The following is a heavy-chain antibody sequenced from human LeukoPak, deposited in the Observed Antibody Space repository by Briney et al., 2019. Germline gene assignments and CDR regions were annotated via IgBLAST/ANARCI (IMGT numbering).Heavy chain of an antibody. CDR1: GYTFTGYH. J-gene: IGHJ6*03. Sequence: ASVKVSCKASGYTFTGYHMHWVRQAPGQGLEWMGWINPNSGGTNYAQKFQDRVTMTRDTSISTAYMELSRLRSDDTAVYYCARDGYYYGSGDYYYYMDVWGKGTTVTVSS. CDR3: ARDGYYYGSGDYYYYMDV. D-gene: IGHD3-10*01. V-gene: IGHV1-2*02. CDR2: INPNSGGT.